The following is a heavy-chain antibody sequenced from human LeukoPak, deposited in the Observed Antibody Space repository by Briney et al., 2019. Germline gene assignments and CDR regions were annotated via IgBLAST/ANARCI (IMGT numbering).Heavy chain of an antibody. CDR2: IKQDGSEK. CDR1: GFTFSSYW. CDR3: ARAYCSSTSCFYLHFDY. Sequence: GGSLRLSCAASGFTFSSYWMSWVRQAPGKGLEWVANIKQDGSEKYYVDSVKGRFTISRDNAKNSLYLQMYSLRAEDTAVYYCARAYCSSTSCFYLHFDYWGQGTLVTV. V-gene: IGHV3-7*01. J-gene: IGHJ4*02. D-gene: IGHD2-2*01.